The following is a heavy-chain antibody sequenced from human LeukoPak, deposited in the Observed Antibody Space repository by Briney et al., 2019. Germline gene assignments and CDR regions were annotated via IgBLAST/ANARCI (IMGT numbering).Heavy chain of an antibody. J-gene: IGHJ6*04. CDR3: ARDVKERMDV. Sequence: PSETLSLTCTVSGGSMSSYYWSWIRQPAGKGLEWIGRVYTSGSTDYNPSLKSRVTISLDTSKNQFSLKVTSVTAADTAVYYCARDVKERMDVWGKGTTVTVSS. D-gene: IGHD3-16*02. CDR1: GGSMSSYY. CDR2: VYTSGST. V-gene: IGHV4-4*07.